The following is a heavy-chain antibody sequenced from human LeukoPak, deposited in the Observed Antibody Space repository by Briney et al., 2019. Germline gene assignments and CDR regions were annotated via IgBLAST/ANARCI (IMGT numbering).Heavy chain of an antibody. CDR3: AKDMSMTSEATHFDY. J-gene: IGHJ4*02. D-gene: IGHD4-11*01. CDR1: GFTFDDYT. CDR2: ISWDGSIT. Sequence: GGSLRLSCVASGFTFDDYTMHWVRQAPGKGLEWVSVISWDGSITSYADSVKGRFSISRDNSKNSLYLQMNSLRTEDTALYYCAKDMSMTSEATHFDYWGQGTLVTVSS. V-gene: IGHV3-43*01.